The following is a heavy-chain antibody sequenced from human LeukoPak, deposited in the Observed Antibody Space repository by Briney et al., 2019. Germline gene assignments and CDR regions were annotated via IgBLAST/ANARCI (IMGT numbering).Heavy chain of an antibody. V-gene: IGHV4-59*01. CDR3: ARESSCSGGSCYEGYFDY. Sequence: SETLSLTCTLSGGSIDPCYWSWLRQSPGKGLEWIGYIHYSGDTTYNPSLESRVSISIDTSENQFSLRLTSVTPADTAVYYCARESSCSGGSCYEGYFDYWGQGTLVTVSS. CDR1: GGSIDPCY. J-gene: IGHJ4*02. D-gene: IGHD2-15*01. CDR2: IHYSGDT.